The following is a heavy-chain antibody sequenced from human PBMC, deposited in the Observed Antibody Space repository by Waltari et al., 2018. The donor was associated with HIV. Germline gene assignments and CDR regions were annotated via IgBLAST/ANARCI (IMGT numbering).Heavy chain of an antibody. CDR3: ARHSAGVYGSGSYDY. D-gene: IGHD3-10*01. V-gene: IGHV5-51*01. J-gene: IGHJ4*02. Sequence: EVQLVQSGAEVKKPGESLTISCKGSGYSFTSYWIGWVPQMAGKGLEWMGIIYPGDSDTRYSPSFQGQVTISADKSISTAYLQWSSLKASDTAMYYCARHSAGVYGSGSYDYWGQGTLVTVSS. CDR1: GYSFTSYW. CDR2: IYPGDSDT.